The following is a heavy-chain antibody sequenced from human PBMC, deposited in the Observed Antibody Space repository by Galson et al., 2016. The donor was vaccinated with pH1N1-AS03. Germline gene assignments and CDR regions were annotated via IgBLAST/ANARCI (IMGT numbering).Heavy chain of an antibody. CDR2: ITSSGGSGPTI. CDR1: GFTFSDYY. CDR3: AKYTPRYLSGSANYYRGPFDI. Sequence: SLRLSCAASGFTFSDYYMSWIRQAPGKGLEWISCITSSGGSGPTIYYADSVKGRFTISRDNAKNSLYLQMNSLRADDTAVYYCAKYTPRYLSGSANYYRGPFDIWGQGTMVIVSA. V-gene: IGHV3-11*01. D-gene: IGHD3-10*01. J-gene: IGHJ3*02.